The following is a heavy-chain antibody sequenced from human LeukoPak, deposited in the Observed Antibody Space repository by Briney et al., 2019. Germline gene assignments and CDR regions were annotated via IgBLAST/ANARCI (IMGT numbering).Heavy chain of an antibody. CDR1: GFTFSNYW. D-gene: IGHD6-13*01. V-gene: IGHV3-74*01. CDR3: ARDGGVAAAGVAY. CDR2: INSDGSST. J-gene: IGHJ4*02. Sequence: PGGSLRLSCAASGFTFSNYWMHWVRQAPGKGLVWVSRINSDGSSTSYADSVKGRFTISRDNAKNSLYLQMNSLRAEDTALYYCARDGGVAAAGVAYWGQGTLVTVSS.